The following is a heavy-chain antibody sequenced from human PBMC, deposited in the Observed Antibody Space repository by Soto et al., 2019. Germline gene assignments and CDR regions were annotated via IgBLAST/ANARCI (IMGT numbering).Heavy chain of an antibody. CDR3: VKTFPWYAFGI. J-gene: IGHJ3*02. CDR2: IYWHDDK. Sequence: QITLKESGPTLVKPTQTLTPTCTFSGFSLSTSGVGVGWIRQPPGKALEWLALIYWHDDKGYSPSLKRRHTITKDASKNQVVHTMTNMDPVHTARYYCVKTFPWYAFGIWGQGTMVTVSS. CDR1: GFSLSTSGVG. V-gene: IGHV2-5*04.